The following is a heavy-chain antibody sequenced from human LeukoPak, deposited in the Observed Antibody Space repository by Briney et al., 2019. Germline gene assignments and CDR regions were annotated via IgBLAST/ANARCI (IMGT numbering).Heavy chain of an antibody. CDR2: IRYDGSNK. D-gene: IGHD5-12*01. Sequence: GGSLRLSCAASGFTFSSYWMSWVRQAPGKGLEWVAFIRYDGSNKYYADSVKGRFTISRDNSKNTLYLQMNSLRAEDTAVYYCARDFPEGYSGYDYRDYWGQGTLVTVSS. J-gene: IGHJ4*02. V-gene: IGHV3-30*02. CDR3: ARDFPEGYSGYDYRDY. CDR1: GFTFSSYW.